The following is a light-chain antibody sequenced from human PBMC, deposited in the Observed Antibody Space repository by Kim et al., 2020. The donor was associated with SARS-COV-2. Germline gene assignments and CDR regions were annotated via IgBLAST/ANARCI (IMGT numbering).Light chain of an antibody. CDR3: QQYSDWPRG. CDR2: GAS. V-gene: IGKV3-15*01. Sequence: SVSPGERATLCCRASQSVTSSLAWYQQRPGQAPRLLILGASTRATGVPARFSGSGSGTEFTLTISSLQSEDFAVYYCQQYSDWPRGFGQGTKLEI. J-gene: IGKJ2*03. CDR1: QSVTSS.